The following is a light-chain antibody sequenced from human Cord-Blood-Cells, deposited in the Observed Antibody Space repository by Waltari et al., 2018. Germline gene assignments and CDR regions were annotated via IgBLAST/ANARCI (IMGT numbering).Light chain of an antibody. CDR1: SSDVGGYNS. Sequence: QSALTQPRSVSGSPGQSVTISCTGTSSDVGGYNSVSWYQQHPGKAPKLMFYDVSKRPSGVPDRFSGSKSGNTASLTISGRQAEDEADYYCCSYAGSYTLVFGGGTKLTVL. CDR2: DVS. J-gene: IGLJ2*01. CDR3: CSYAGSYTLV. V-gene: IGLV2-11*01.